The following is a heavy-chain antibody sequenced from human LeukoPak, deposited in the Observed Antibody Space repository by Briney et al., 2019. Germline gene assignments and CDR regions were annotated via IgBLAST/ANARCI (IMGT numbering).Heavy chain of an antibody. CDR2: IYPGDSDT. CDR1: GYSFTNYW. D-gene: IGHD2-15*01. CDR3: AREGNTRHYMDV. V-gene: IGHV5-51*01. J-gene: IGHJ6*03. Sequence: GESLKISCKGSGYSFTNYWIGWVRQVPGKGLEWMGIIYPGDSDTTYSPSFRGQVTISADKSSSIIYLQWSSLKASDTAMYYCAREGNTRHYMDVWGKGTTVSVS.